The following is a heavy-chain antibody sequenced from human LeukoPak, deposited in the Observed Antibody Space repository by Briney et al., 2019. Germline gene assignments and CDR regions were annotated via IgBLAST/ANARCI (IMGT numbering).Heavy chain of an antibody. Sequence: GGSLRLSCAASGFTFSSYGMSWVRQAPGKGLEWVSAISGSGGSTYYADSVKGRFTISRDNSKNTLYLQMNSLRAEDTAVYYCARVARRGSGYPPTQAFDIWGQGTMVTVSS. V-gene: IGHV3-23*01. J-gene: IGHJ3*02. CDR1: GFTFSSYG. D-gene: IGHD3-22*01. CDR3: ARVARRGSGYPPTQAFDI. CDR2: ISGSGGST.